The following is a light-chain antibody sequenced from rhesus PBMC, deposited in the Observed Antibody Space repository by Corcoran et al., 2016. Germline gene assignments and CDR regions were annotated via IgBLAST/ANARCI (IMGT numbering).Light chain of an antibody. J-gene: IGKJ4*01. CDR2: EVS. Sequence: EIVMTQTPLSLPVTPGEPASLSCRSSQSLLDSEDGHTYLDWYLQKPGQSPQLLIDEVSHRASGVPDRSRGSGSDNDFTLKSSRVEAEDVVVYYCMQALEFPLTFGGGTKVEIK. CDR1: QSLLDSEDGHTY. V-gene: IGKV2-104*02. CDR3: MQALEFPLT.